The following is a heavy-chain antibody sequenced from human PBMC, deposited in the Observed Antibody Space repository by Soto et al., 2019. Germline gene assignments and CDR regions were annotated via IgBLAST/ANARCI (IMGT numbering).Heavy chain of an antibody. CDR2: MNPNTGNS. Sequence: QVQLVQSGAEVRKPGASVKVSCEASGYTFTSYDIYWVRQATGQGLEWMGWMNPNTGNSGYAQKFQGRVTMTSETSKSASHMEVSSLKSEDTAVYYCASRAETNGWNGFGADKYYLDFWGQGTLVTVSS. J-gene: IGHJ4*02. CDR3: ASRAETNGWNGFGADKYYLDF. V-gene: IGHV1-8*01. D-gene: IGHD1-1*01. CDR1: GYTFTSYD.